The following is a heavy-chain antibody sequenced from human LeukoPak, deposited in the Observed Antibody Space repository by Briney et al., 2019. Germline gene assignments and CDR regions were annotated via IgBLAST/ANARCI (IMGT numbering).Heavy chain of an antibody. CDR3: TRGSYYFNY. Sequence: GGSLRLSCAASGFTFSRDWMHWIRQAPGRGLVWVSRINADESSTAYADSVKGRFIISRDNAKNTLYLQMNSLRVEDTAVYYCTRGSYYFNYWGQGTLVTVSS. J-gene: IGHJ4*02. V-gene: IGHV3-74*01. CDR2: INADESST. CDR1: GFTFSRDW.